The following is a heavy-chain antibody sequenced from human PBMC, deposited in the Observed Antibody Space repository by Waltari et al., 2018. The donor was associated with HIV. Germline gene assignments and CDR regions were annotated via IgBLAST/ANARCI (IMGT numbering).Heavy chain of an antibody. Sequence: QVQLVQSRTELKKLGASERIACTASGYSFVQFAIHWGRQAPGPRLEWVGRINPGTGYIIVSQNFQGRVTLKADTSANVVYMDLSGLKSGDDSVYYCAREGLMMTFGGIGEFDFWGRGTLVTVSS. D-gene: IGHD3-16*01. J-gene: IGHJ4*02. CDR3: AREGLMMTFGGIGEFDF. CDR2: INPGTGYI. V-gene: IGHV1-3*01. CDR1: GYSFVQFA.